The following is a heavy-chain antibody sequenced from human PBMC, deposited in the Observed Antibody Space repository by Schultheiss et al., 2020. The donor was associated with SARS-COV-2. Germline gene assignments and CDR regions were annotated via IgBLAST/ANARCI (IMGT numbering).Heavy chain of an antibody. V-gene: IGHV4-59*12. CDR2: IYHSGST. Sequence: GSLSLTCTVSGGSISSYYWSWIRQPPGKGLEWIGEIYHSGSTNYNPSLKSRVTISVDKSKNQFSLKLSSVTAADTAVYYCARVDGPPDYWGQGTLVTVSS. D-gene: IGHD4-17*01. J-gene: IGHJ4*02. CDR3: ARVDGPPDY. CDR1: GGSISSYY.